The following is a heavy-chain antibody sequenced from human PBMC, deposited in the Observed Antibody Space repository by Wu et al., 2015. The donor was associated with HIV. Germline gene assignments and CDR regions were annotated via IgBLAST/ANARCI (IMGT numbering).Heavy chain of an antibody. V-gene: IGHV1-8*01. CDR2: MNSNNGKT. CDR3: ATSYYGSGSYPTFYYYYAMDV. CDR1: GYTITTYD. Sequence: QVQLVQSGAEVKKPGASVKVSCQASGYTITTYDFNWVRQAPGQGLEWMGWMNSNNGKTGYGQKFQGRVAMTWNISTRTAYMELSGLKSEDTAVYYCATSYYGSGSYPTFYYYYAMDVWGQGTTVTVSS. J-gene: IGHJ6*02. D-gene: IGHD3-10*01.